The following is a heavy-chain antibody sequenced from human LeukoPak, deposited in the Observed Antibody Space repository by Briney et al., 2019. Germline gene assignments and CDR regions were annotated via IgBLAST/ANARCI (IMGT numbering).Heavy chain of an antibody. V-gene: IGHV1-24*01. CDR3: ATDTALYSYDYVWGSYRR. J-gene: IGHJ4*02. D-gene: IGHD3-16*02. CDR1: GYTLTELS. Sequence: SVKVSCKVSGYTLTELSMHWVRQAPGKGLEWMGGFDPEDGETIYAQKFQGRVTMTEDTSTDTAYMELSSLRSEDTAVYYCATDTALYSYDYVWGSYRRWGQGTLVTVSS. CDR2: FDPEDGET.